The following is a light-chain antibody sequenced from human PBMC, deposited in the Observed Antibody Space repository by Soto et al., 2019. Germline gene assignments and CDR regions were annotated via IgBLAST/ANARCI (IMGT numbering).Light chain of an antibody. Sequence: DIVMTQSPDSLAVSLGERATINCRSSQTVLFSSNNKNYLAWYQQKPGHPPKLLIYWASTRESGVPDRFSGSGSGTDFTLTISSLQAEDVAVYYWQKYYDTPPFTFGGGTKVEIK. J-gene: IGKJ4*01. CDR1: QTVLFSSNNKNY. CDR2: WAS. V-gene: IGKV4-1*01. CDR3: QKYYDTPPFT.